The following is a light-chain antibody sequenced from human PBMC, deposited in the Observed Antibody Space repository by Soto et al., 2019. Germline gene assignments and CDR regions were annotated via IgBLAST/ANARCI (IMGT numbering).Light chain of an antibody. CDR1: QSVSNY. CDR3: QHRGEWPRT. CDR2: GAS. J-gene: IGKJ2*01. V-gene: IGKV3-11*01. Sequence: EIVLTQSPATLSLSPGERATLSCRASQSVSNYLAWYQQKPGQAPRLLIYGASNRATGIPARFTGSGSGTDFTLTISSLEPEDFAVYYCQHRGEWPRTFGQGAKLEIK.